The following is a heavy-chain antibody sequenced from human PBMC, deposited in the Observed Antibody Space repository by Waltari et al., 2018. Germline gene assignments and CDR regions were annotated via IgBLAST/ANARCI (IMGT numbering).Heavy chain of an antibody. J-gene: IGHJ4*02. V-gene: IGHV4-61*09. D-gene: IGHD6-13*01. Sequence: QVQLQESGPGLVKPSPTLSLTCNVSGCSIILASDYWRWIRQPAGKGLEWIGDIYTSGSTNYNPSLKSRVTISVDTAKNQFSLKLSSVTAADTAVYYCARAGAAGTLYYFDYWGQGTLVTVSS. CDR2: IYTSGST. CDR1: GCSIILASDY. CDR3: ARAGAAGTLYYFDY.